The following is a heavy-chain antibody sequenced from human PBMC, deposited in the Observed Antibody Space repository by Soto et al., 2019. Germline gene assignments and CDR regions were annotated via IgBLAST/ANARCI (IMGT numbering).Heavy chain of an antibody. J-gene: IGHJ4*02. CDR2: ISAHNGNT. CDR1: GYAFTTYG. D-gene: IGHD1-1*01. Sequence: QVHLVQSGAEVKKPGASVKVACKGSGYAFTTYGITWVRQAPGQGLEWMGWISAHNGNTNYAQKLQGRVTVTRDTSTSTAYMELRSLRSDDTAVYYCARGRYGDYWGQGALVTVSS. V-gene: IGHV1-18*01. CDR3: ARGRYGDY.